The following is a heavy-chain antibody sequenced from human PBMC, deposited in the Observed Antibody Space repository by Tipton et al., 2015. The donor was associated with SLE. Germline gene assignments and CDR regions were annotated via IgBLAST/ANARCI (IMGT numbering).Heavy chain of an antibody. CDR3: ARPDNYMDV. Sequence: TLSLTCTVSGGSISSSSYYWGWIRQPPGKGLERIGSIYYSGSTYYNPSLKSRVTISVDTSKNQFSLKLSSVTAADTAVYYCARPDNYMDVWGKGTTVTVSS. D-gene: IGHD3-9*01. CDR2: IYYSGST. CDR1: GGSISSSSYY. J-gene: IGHJ6*03. V-gene: IGHV4-39*07.